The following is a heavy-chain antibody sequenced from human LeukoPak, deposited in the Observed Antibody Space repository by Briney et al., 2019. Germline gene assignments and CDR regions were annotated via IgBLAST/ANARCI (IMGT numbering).Heavy chain of an antibody. CDR2: IYYSGST. CDR1: GGSISSYY. D-gene: IGHD6-6*01. Sequence: SETLSLTCTVSGGSISSYYWSWIRQPPGKGLEWIGYIYYSGSTNYNPSLKSRVTISVDTSKNQFSLKLSSVTAADTAVYYCARKIVKIAAFDYWGQGTLVTVSS. J-gene: IGHJ4*02. CDR3: ARKIVKIAAFDY. V-gene: IGHV4-59*12.